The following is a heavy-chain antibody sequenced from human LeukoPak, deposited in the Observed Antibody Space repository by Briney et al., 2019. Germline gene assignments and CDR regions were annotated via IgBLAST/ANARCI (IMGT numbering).Heavy chain of an antibody. D-gene: IGHD1-26*01. CDR1: GGSISSSSSY. V-gene: IGHV4-39*07. Sequence: SETLSLTCTVSGGSISSSSSYWAWIRQPPGKGLEWIGSIYYSGSTYYNPSLKSRVTISVDTSKNQFSLKLSSVTAADTAVYYCARGFLWELGAFDIWGQGTMVTVSS. CDR3: ARGFLWELGAFDI. CDR2: IYYSGST. J-gene: IGHJ3*02.